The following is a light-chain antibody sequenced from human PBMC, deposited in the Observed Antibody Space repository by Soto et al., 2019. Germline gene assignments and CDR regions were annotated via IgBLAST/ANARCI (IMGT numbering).Light chain of an antibody. CDR3: RQSATSPRT. CDR1: QTVGNNY. V-gene: IGKV3-20*01. CDR2: GAS. Sequence: EIVLTQSPGTLSLSPGERATLSCRASQTVGNNYLDWYQQKPGQAPRLLIYGASSRATVIPDRFSGSGSGTDFTLTISRLEPEDFAVYYCRQSATSPRTFGQGTKVVIK. J-gene: IGKJ1*01.